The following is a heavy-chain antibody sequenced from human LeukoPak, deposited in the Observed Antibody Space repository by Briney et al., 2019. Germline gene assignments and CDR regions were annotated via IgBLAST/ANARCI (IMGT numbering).Heavy chain of an antibody. CDR1: GFTFSSYW. CDR2: IKSDGSST. D-gene: IGHD3-10*01. J-gene: IGHJ4*02. Sequence: GGSLRLSRAASGFTFSSYWMHWVRQAPGKGLVWVSRIKSDGSSTNYADSVKGRFTISRDNAKNTLYLQMNSLRAEDTAVYYCARDRGEFYFDYWGQGTLVTVSS. V-gene: IGHV3-74*01. CDR3: ARDRGEFYFDY.